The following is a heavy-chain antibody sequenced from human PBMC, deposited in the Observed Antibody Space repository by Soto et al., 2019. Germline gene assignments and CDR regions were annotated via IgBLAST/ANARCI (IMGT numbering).Heavy chain of an antibody. J-gene: IGHJ6*02. CDR2: ISYDGSNK. CDR1: GFTFSSYA. D-gene: IGHD3-9*01. Sequence: PGGSLRLSCAASGFTFSSYAMHWVRQAPGKGLEWVAVISYDGSNKYYADSVKGRFTISRDNSKNTLYLQMNSLRAEDTAVYYCARGGTAYYDILTDYYGMDVWGQGTTVTVSS. V-gene: IGHV3-30-3*01. CDR3: ARGGTAYYDILTDYYGMDV.